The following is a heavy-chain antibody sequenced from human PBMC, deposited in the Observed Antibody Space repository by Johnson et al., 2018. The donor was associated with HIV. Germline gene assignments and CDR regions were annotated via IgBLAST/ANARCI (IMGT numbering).Heavy chain of an antibody. Sequence: VQLVESGGGVVRPGGSLRLSCTIYGFTFDDYAMHWVRQAPGKGLEWVSGISWNSGSIGYADSVKGRCTISRDNAKKSLYLQMNSLRAEDTAVYYCAKLPVLYGDFDDAFNIWGQGTMVTVSS. CDR3: AKLPVLYGDFDDAFNI. J-gene: IGHJ3*02. CDR1: GFTFDDYA. CDR2: ISWNSGSI. D-gene: IGHD4-17*01. V-gene: IGHV3-9*01.